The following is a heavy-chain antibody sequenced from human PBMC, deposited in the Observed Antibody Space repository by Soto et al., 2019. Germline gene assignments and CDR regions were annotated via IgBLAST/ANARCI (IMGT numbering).Heavy chain of an antibody. CDR2: MTPSSGNT. CDR3: ARTTTAYGDRH. V-gene: IGHV1-8*01. J-gene: IGHJ4*02. D-gene: IGHD4-17*01. Sequence: QVQLVQSGAEVKKPGASVKVSCKASGYTFTSYDINWVRQATGQGLEWMGWMTPSSGNTGYAQKFQGRAPMTRTTSISTAYMQLSSLRSEDPAVYSCARTTTAYGDRHWGQGALVPVSS. CDR1: GYTFTSYD.